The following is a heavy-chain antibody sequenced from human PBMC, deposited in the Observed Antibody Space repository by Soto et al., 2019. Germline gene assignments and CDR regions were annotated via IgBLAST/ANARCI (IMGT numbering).Heavy chain of an antibody. D-gene: IGHD2-21*02. CDR3: AKGSVVVAAKFDS. Sequence: LRLSCAASGFTFNNYAMSWVRQAPGKGLEWVSAISSSGYSTYYADSVKGRFTISRDNSKNTVYLQMNNLRADDTAVYYCAKGSVVVAAKFDSWGQGTLVTVSS. V-gene: IGHV3-23*01. CDR1: GFTFNNYA. CDR2: ISSSGYST. J-gene: IGHJ4*02.